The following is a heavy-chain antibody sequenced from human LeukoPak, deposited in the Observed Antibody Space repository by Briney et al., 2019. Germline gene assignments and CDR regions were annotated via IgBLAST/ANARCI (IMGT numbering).Heavy chain of an antibody. CDR1: GGSISSYY. V-gene: IGHV4-59*01. D-gene: IGHD6-19*01. CDR2: IYYSGST. J-gene: IGHJ6*03. CDR3: ARDGGSGWYYYYMDV. Sequence: SETLSLTCTVSGGSISSYYWSWIRQPPGKGLEWIGYIYYSGSTNYNPSLKSRVTISVDTSKNQFSLKLSSVTAADTAVYYCARDGGSGWYYYYMDVWGKGTTVTTSS.